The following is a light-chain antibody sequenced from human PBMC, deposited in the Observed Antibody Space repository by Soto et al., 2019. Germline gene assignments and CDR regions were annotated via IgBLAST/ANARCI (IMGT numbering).Light chain of an antibody. CDR3: QQYGSSPYT. Sequence: EIVLTQSPGTLSLSPGERATLSCRAIQSVSSSYLAWYQQKPGQAPRLLIYGASSRATGIPDRFSGSGSGTDFTLTISRLEPEDFAVYYCQQYGSSPYTFGQGT. V-gene: IGKV3-20*01. J-gene: IGKJ2*01. CDR1: QSVSSSY. CDR2: GAS.